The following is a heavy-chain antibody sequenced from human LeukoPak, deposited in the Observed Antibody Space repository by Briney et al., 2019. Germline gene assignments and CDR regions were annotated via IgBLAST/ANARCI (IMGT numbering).Heavy chain of an antibody. CDR2: IYYSGST. CDR1: GFTFSSFE. V-gene: IGHV4-59*13. J-gene: IGHJ4*02. CDR3: ARENTAGSGSYYQTGYFDY. D-gene: IGHD3-10*01. Sequence: GSLRLSCAASGFTFSSFEMNWVRQGPGKGLEWIGNIYYSGSTYYNPSLKSRVSISVDTSKNQFSLKLSSVTAADTAVYYCARENTAGSGSYYQTGYFDYWGQGTLVTVSS.